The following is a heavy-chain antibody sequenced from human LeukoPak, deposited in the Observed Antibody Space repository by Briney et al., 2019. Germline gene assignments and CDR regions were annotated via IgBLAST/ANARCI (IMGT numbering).Heavy chain of an antibody. J-gene: IGHJ5*02. CDR2: ISSSSSYT. CDR3: ARVGEMSTNTFWFDP. CDR1: GFTFSDYY. Sequence: PGGSLRLSCAASGFTFSDYYMSWIRQAPGKGLEWVSYISSSSSYTNYADSVKGRFTISRDNAKNSLYLQMNSLTDEDTAMYYCARVGEMSTNTFWFDPWGQGTPVTVSS. V-gene: IGHV3-11*06. D-gene: IGHD5-24*01.